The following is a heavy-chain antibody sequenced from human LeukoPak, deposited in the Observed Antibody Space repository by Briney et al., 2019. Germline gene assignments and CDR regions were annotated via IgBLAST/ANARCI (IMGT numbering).Heavy chain of an antibody. Sequence: GGSLRLSCAAPGFTFRSYSINCVRQAPGKGREWGSSIRSTMSFIYYTDSVRGRFTASRDNAKNTLYLQIRTLRAEDTAVYYCARDYFSRAAVLGYFDLCGRGTLVTVSP. CDR1: GFTFRSYS. CDR3: ARDYFSRAAVLGYFDL. D-gene: IGHD2-15*01. V-gene: IGHV3-21*01. CDR2: IRSTMSFI. J-gene: IGHJ2*01.